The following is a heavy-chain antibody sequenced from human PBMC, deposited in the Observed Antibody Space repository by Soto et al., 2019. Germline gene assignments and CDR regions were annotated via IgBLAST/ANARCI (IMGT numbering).Heavy chain of an antibody. CDR2: TNPYSGNT. CDR1: GYTFTTYD. Sequence: ASVKVSCKASGYTFTTYDISWVRQATGQGLEWMGWTNPYSGNTGYAQKFQGRVTVTRNTSISTVYMELSGLRPDDTAVYYCAGRKERSGPHYFDYWGQGSQVTVSS. V-gene: IGHV1-8*01. J-gene: IGHJ4*02. D-gene: IGHD6-25*01. CDR3: AGRKERSGPHYFDY.